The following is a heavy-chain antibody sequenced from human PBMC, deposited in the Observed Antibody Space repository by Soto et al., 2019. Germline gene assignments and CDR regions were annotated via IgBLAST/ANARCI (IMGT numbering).Heavy chain of an antibody. CDR2: ISYDGSNK. CDR3: ASAYSSSWYPTSY. V-gene: IGHV3-30-3*01. Sequence: GGSLRLSCAASGFTFSSYAMHWVRQAPGKGLEWVAVISYDGSNKYYADSVKGRFTISRDNSKNTLYLQMNSLRAEDTAVYYCASAYSSSWYPTSYWGQGTLVTVSS. J-gene: IGHJ4*02. CDR1: GFTFSSYA. D-gene: IGHD6-13*01.